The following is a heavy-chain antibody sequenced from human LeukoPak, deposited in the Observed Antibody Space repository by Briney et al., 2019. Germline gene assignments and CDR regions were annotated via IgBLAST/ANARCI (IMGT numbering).Heavy chain of an antibody. V-gene: IGHV1-69*06. Sequence: ASVKVSCKASGGTFSSYAISWVRQAPGQGLEWIGGIIPIFGTANYAQKFQGRVTITADKSTSTAYMELSSLRSEDTAVYYCARQTMVRGVTDVFDIWGQGTMVTVSS. CDR2: IIPIFGTA. CDR1: GGTFSSYA. CDR3: ARQTMVRGVTDVFDI. J-gene: IGHJ3*02. D-gene: IGHD3-10*01.